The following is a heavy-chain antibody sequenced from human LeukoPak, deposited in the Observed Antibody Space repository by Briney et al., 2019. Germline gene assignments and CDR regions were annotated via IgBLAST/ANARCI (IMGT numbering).Heavy chain of an antibody. D-gene: IGHD1-26*01. CDR3: ARGFTSGSSNLDY. CDR2: ISSSGSTI. CDR1: GFTFSSYE. V-gene: IGHV3-48*03. Sequence: GGSLRLSCAASGFTFSSYEMNWVRQAPGKGLEWVSYISSSGSTIYYADSVKGRFTISRDNAKNSLYLQMNSLRAEDTAVYYCARGFTSGSSNLDYWGQGTLVTVSS. J-gene: IGHJ4*02.